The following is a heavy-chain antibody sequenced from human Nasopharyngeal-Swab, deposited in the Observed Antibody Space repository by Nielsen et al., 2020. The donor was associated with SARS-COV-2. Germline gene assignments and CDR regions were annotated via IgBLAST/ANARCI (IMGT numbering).Heavy chain of an antibody. CDR2: ISYDGNTK. V-gene: IGHV3-30*03. CDR1: GFSFSSYG. Sequence: GGSLRLSCAASGFSFSSYGLHWVRQAPGKGLEWVAVISYDGNTKYYVDSLKGRFTISRDNAKNSLYLQMNSLRAEDTAVYYCARLKYDFWNGPPEDYWGQGTLVTVSS. CDR3: ARLKYDFWNGPPEDY. J-gene: IGHJ4*02. D-gene: IGHD3-3*01.